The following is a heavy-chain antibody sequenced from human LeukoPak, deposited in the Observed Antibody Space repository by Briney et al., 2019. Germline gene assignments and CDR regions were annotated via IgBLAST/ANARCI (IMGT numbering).Heavy chain of an antibody. CDR3: ARHVEAGTPEGGLDP. J-gene: IGHJ5*02. D-gene: IGHD1-14*01. V-gene: IGHV4-59*08. Sequence: SETLSLTCTVSGGSISSYYWSWIRQPPGKGLEWIGYIYYSGSTNYNPSLKSRVTISVDTSKNQFSLKLSSVTAADTAVYYCARHVEAGTPEGGLDPWGQGTLVTVSS. CDR2: IYYSGST. CDR1: GGSISSYY.